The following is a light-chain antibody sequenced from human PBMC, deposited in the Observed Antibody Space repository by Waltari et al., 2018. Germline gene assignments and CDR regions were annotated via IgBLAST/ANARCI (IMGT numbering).Light chain of an antibody. CDR1: IHNVGSYA. Sequence: QSALTQEASVSGTIGQKVTLSCTGNIHNVGSYALGWYQQISHGAPKTVMFGNSLPSGIPDRFSGSKSGTTASLTVSGLQPEDEADYYCSTWDSSLSAVIFGGGTKLTVL. J-gene: IGLJ2*01. V-gene: IGLV1-44*01. CDR2: GNS. CDR3: STWDSSLSAVI.